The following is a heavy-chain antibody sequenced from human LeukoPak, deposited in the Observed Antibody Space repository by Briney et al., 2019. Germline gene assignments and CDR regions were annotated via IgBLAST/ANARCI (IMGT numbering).Heavy chain of an antibody. V-gene: IGHV4-34*01. Sequence: PSETLSLTCAVYGGSFSGYCWSWIRQPPGKGLEWIGEINHSGSTNYNPSLKSRVTISVDTSKNQFSLKLSSVTAADTAVYYCARHRCSGGSCYPMNWFDPWGQGTLVTVSS. CDR2: INHSGST. D-gene: IGHD2-15*01. CDR1: GGSFSGYC. J-gene: IGHJ5*02. CDR3: ARHRCSGGSCYPMNWFDP.